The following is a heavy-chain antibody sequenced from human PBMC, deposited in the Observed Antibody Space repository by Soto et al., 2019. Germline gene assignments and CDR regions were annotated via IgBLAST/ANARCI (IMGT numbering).Heavy chain of an antibody. Sequence: SSETLSLTCAVYGGSFSGYYWSWIRQPPGKGLEWIGEINHSGSTNYNPSLKSRVTISVDTSKNQFSLKLSSVTAADTAVYYCAIRGTYDFWSGYYRDFDYWGQGTLVTVS. CDR2: INHSGST. V-gene: IGHV4-34*01. J-gene: IGHJ4*02. CDR3: AIRGTYDFWSGYYRDFDY. CDR1: GGSFSGYY. D-gene: IGHD3-3*01.